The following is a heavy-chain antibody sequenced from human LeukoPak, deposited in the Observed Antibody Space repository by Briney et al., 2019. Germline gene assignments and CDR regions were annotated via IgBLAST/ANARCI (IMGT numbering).Heavy chain of an antibody. D-gene: IGHD2-2*01. J-gene: IGHJ4*02. CDR2: INPYNHNT. CDR1: GYSFINFC. V-gene: IGHV1-18*01. CDR3: ARDLMYCDTMSCYDGDFDY. Sequence: GASVKVSCKASGYSFINFCLRWVRQAPGQGLEWMGRINPYNHNTNYAQKFQGRVTMTIDTSTTTVYMELRSLRSDDTAIYYCARDLMYCDTMSCYDGDFDYWGQGTPVTVSS.